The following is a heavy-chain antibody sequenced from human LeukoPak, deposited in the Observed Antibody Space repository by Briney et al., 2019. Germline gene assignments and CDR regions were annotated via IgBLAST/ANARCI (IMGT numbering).Heavy chain of an antibody. D-gene: IGHD6-19*01. CDR2: IWYDRSNK. Sequence: PGRSLRLSCAASGFTFSSYGMHWVRQAPGKGLEWVAVIWYDRSNKYYADSVKGRFTISRDNSKNTLYLQMNSLRAEDTAVYYCARRGYSSGLFDYWGQGTLVTVSS. V-gene: IGHV3-33*01. CDR3: ARRGYSSGLFDY. CDR1: GFTFSSYG. J-gene: IGHJ4*02.